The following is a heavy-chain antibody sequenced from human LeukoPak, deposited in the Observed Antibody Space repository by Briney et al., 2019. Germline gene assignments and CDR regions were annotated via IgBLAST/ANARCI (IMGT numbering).Heavy chain of an antibody. V-gene: IGHV4-59*12. D-gene: IGHD4-17*01. CDR2: IYYSGST. CDR1: GDSISSYY. J-gene: IGHJ4*02. CDR3: ARARHPYGDYPYYFDY. Sequence: SETLSLTCTVSGDSISSYYWSWIRQPPGKGLEWIGYIYYSGSTNYNPSLKSRVTISADTSKNQFSLKLSSVTAADTAVYYCARARHPYGDYPYYFDYWGQGTLVTVSS.